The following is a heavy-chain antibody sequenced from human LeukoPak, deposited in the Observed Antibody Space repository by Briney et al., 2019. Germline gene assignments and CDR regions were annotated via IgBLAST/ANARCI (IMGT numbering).Heavy chain of an antibody. J-gene: IGHJ4*02. CDR3: ASTSRTIFGVVISTFDY. D-gene: IGHD3-3*01. V-gene: IGHV1-69*13. Sequence: ASVKVSCTASGGTFSSYAISWVRQAPGQGLEWMGGIIPIFGTANYAQKFQGRVTITADESTSTAYMELSSLRSEDTAVYYCASTSRTIFGVVISTFDYWGQGTLVTVSS. CDR1: GGTFSSYA. CDR2: IIPIFGTA.